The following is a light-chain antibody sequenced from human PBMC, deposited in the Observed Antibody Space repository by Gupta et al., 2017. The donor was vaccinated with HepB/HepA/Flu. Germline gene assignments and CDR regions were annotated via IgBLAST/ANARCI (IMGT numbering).Light chain of an antibody. Sequence: EIELTQSPGTLSLSPGERATLSCRASKSVNSNYLAWYQQKPGQAPRLLIYGASSRATGIPDRFSGSGSGTDFTLTISRLEPEDFAVYYCQQYGSSPCTFGQGTKLEIK. V-gene: IGKV3-20*01. CDR3: QQYGSSPCT. CDR1: KSVNSNY. CDR2: GAS. J-gene: IGKJ2*02.